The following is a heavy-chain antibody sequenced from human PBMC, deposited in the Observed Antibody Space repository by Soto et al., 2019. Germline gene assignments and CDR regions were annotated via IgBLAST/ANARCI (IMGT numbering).Heavy chain of an antibody. CDR1: GDSVSSNSAA. D-gene: IGHD5-12*01. CDR3: ARDLRATNHYYYYGMDV. J-gene: IGHJ6*02. Sequence: PSQPLSLTCAISGDSVSSNSAAWNWIRQSPSRGLEWLGRTYYRSKWYNDYAVSVKSRITINPDTSKNQFSLQLNSVTPEDTAVYYCARDLRATNHYYYYGMDVWGQGTTVTVSS. V-gene: IGHV6-1*01. CDR2: TYYRSKWYN.